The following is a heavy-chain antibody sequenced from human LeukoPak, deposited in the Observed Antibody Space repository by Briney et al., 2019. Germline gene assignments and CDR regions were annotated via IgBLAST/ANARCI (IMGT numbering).Heavy chain of an antibody. Sequence: SETLSLTCSVSGDSITSSSYYWSWIRQPPGKGLEWIGYIYYSGSTNYNPSLKSRVTISVDTSKNQFSLKLSSVTAADTAVYYCARGVPAAINPRATLFDYWGQGTLVTVSS. CDR3: ARGVPAAINPRATLFDY. V-gene: IGHV4-61*01. D-gene: IGHD2-2*02. CDR2: IYYSGST. CDR1: GDSITSSSYY. J-gene: IGHJ4*02.